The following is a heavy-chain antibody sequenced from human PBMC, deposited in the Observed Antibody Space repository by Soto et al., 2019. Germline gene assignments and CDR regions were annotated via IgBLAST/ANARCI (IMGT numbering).Heavy chain of an antibody. D-gene: IGHD3-16*01. J-gene: IGHJ4*02. Sequence: EVQLLDSGGGLVQPGGSLRLSCAASGFTFSNYAMTWVRPGPGTGLEWVSGISGSGGRSYYADSVKGRFTISRDNSKSTLYLQMNSLRAEDTAVYYCAKAYFVWSSEQPYYFDDWGQGTLVTVS. CDR3: AKAYFVWSSEQPYYFDD. V-gene: IGHV3-23*01. CDR2: ISGSGGRS. CDR1: GFTFSNYA.